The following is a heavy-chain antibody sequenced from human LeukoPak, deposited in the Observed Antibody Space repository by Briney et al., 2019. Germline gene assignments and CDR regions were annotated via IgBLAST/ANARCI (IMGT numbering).Heavy chain of an antibody. D-gene: IGHD4-11*01. CDR1: GYTFTSYG. Sequence: GASVKVSCKASGYTFTSYGIGWVRQAPGQGLEWMGWISAYNGNTNYAQKLQGRVTMTTDTSTSTAYMGLRSLRSDDTAVYYCAREQYLLEAFDIWGQGTMVTVSS. V-gene: IGHV1-18*01. CDR3: AREQYLLEAFDI. J-gene: IGHJ3*02. CDR2: ISAYNGNT.